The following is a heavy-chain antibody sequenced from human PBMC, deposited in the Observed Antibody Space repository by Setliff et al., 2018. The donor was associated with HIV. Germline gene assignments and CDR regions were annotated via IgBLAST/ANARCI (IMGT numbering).Heavy chain of an antibody. CDR2: LNPDSRNT. CDR1: GYTFTSYD. J-gene: IGHJ6*03. Sequence: AASVKVSCKASGYTFTSYDINWVRQAAGQGLEWMGWLNPDSRNTGYAQRFEGSVTMTWDTSISTAYMELNNVKFEDTAVYYCARARTEYYDRGRRSHYYIDVWARGATVTVSS. V-gene: IGHV1-8*02. D-gene: IGHD3-16*01. CDR3: ARARTEYYDRGRRSHYYIDV.